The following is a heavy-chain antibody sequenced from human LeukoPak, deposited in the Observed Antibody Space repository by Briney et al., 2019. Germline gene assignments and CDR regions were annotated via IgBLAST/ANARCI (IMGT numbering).Heavy chain of an antibody. CDR2: SNDSGGT. CDR3: AREGAAIFGVGGAFDI. CDR1: GGTFSGYY. D-gene: IGHD3-3*01. J-gene: IGHJ3*02. V-gene: IGHV4-34*01. Sequence: SETLSLTCAVYGGTFSGYYWSWIRQPPGKRLEWVGESNDSGGTNYNPSLKSRVTISADTSKNQFSLKLSSVIAADTAVYYCAREGAAIFGVGGAFDIWGQGTMVTVSS.